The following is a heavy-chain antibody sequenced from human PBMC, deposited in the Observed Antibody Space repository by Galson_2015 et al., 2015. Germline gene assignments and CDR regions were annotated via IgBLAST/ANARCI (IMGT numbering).Heavy chain of an antibody. CDR1: GDSVSSNSAA. D-gene: IGHD1-1*01. CDR2: TYYNSKWYN. J-gene: IGHJ4*02. V-gene: IGHV6-1*01. CDR3: ARTSAIGTDY. Sequence: CAISGDSVSSNSAAWNWIRQSPSRGLEWLGRTYYNSKWYNDYASSVKSRISTSPDTSKNQFSLHLNSVTPEDTAVYYCARTSAIGTDYWGQGTLVTVSS.